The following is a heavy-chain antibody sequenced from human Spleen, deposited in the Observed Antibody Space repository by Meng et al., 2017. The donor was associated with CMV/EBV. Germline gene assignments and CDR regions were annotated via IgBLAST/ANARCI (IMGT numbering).Heavy chain of an antibody. CDR1: GGSISTSGYY. CDR3: VRSSAWVRTGFDP. D-gene: IGHD6-19*01. Sequence: GPGLVGPPEALSPPCSFSGGSISTSGYYWGWIRQPPGKGLEWIGSIGHSGFTYYTPSLKSRVTVSIDTSRNQFSLWLTSVTAADTAVYYCVRSSAWVRTGFDPWGQGTLVTVSS. V-gene: IGHV4-39*01. J-gene: IGHJ5*02. CDR2: IGHSGFT.